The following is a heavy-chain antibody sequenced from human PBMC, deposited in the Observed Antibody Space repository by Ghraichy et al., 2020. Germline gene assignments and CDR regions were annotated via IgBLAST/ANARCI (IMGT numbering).Heavy chain of an antibody. J-gene: IGHJ3*02. CDR1: GFTFSSYS. CDR3: AREMTTVTTGYAFDI. Sequence: LSLTCAASGFTFSSYSMNWVRQAPGKGLEWVSYISSSGSTIYYADSVKGRFTISRDNAKNSLYLQMNSLRDEDTAVYYCAREMTTVTTGYAFDIWGQGTMVTVSS. V-gene: IGHV3-48*02. CDR2: ISSSGSTI. D-gene: IGHD4-17*01.